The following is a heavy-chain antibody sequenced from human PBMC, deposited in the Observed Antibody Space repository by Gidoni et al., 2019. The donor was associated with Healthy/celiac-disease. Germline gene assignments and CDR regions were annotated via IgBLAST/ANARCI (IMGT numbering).Heavy chain of an antibody. CDR3: AKGGGGDIVVVVAATRRYYYYYGMDV. V-gene: IGHV3-23*01. J-gene: IGHJ6*02. D-gene: IGHD2-15*01. CDR2: VSGRGGST. Sequence: EVQLLESGGGLVQPGGSLRLSCAAAGFTFSSYALRWVRQAPGKGLGWVSAVSGRGGSTYYADSVKGRFTSSRDNSKNTLYLQMNSLRAEDTAVYYCAKGGGGDIVVVVAATRRYYYYYGMDVWGQGTTVTVSS. CDR1: GFTFSSYA.